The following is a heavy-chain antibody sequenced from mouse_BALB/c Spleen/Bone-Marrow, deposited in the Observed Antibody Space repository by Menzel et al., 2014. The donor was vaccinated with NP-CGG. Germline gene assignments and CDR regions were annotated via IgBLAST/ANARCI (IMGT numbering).Heavy chain of an antibody. D-gene: IGHD2-10*02. J-gene: IGHJ4*01. CDR3: AREGYGNVYYAIDY. CDR1: GYTFTSYV. V-gene: IGHV1-14*01. Sequence: VQLKQSGPELVKPGASVKMSCKASGYTFTSYVMHWVKQKPGQGLEWIGYIDPYNDGTKYNEKFKGKATLTSDKSSSTAYMELSSLTPEDSAVYYCAREGYGNVYYAIDYWGQGTSVTVSS. CDR2: IDPYNDGT.